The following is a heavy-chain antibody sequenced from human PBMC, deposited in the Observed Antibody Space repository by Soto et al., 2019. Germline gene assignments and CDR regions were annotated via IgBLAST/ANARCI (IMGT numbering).Heavy chain of an antibody. CDR1: GGSISSGGYY. CDR3: ARESLAIGYCSGGSCYPRYYYYYGMDV. V-gene: IGHV4-31*03. CDR2: IYYSGST. J-gene: IGHJ6*02. Sequence: PSETLSLTCTVSGGSISSGGYYWSWIRQHPGKGLEWIGYIYYSGSTYYNPSLKSRVTISVDTSKNQFSLKLSSVTAADTAVYYCARESLAIGYCSGGSCYPRYYYYYGMDVWGQGTTVTVSS. D-gene: IGHD2-15*01.